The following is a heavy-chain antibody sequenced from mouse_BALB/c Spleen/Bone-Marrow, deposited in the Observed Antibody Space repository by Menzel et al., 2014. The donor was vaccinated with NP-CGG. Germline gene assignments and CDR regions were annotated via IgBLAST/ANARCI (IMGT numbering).Heavy chain of an antibody. V-gene: IGHV1-31*01. J-gene: IGHJ1*01. Sequence: VQLQQSGPELVKPGASVKISCKASGYSFTGYYMHWVKQSHVKSLEWIGRTNPYNGATSYNQNFKDKASLTVDKSSSTAYMELHSLTSEDSAVYYCASHYHGSSYWYFDVWGAGTTVTVSS. CDR2: TNPYNGAT. D-gene: IGHD1-1*01. CDR3: ASHYHGSSYWYFDV. CDR1: GYSFTGYY.